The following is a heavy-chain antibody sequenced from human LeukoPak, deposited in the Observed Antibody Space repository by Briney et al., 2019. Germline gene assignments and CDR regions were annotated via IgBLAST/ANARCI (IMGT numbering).Heavy chain of an antibody. D-gene: IGHD2-2*01. V-gene: IGHV4-4*07. J-gene: IGHJ4*02. Sequence: SETLSLTCNVSGGSISSYYWSWIRQPAGKGLELIGPIYSSGSTKYHPSLKSRVTMSVATSKNQCSLKLSSVTAADTAVYYCARAIGYCSSNTCYLYFDYWGQGTLVTVSS. CDR3: ARAIGYCSSNTCYLYFDY. CDR1: GGSISSYY. CDR2: IYSSGST.